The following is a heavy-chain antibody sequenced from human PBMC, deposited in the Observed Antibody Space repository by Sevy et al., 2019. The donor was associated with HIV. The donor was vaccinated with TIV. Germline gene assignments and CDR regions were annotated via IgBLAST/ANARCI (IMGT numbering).Heavy chain of an antibody. Sequence: GGSLRLSCAASGFTFSSYAMSWVRQAPGKGLEWVSAISGSGGSTYYADSVKGRFTISRDNSKNTLYLQMNSLRAEDTAAYYCAKSIAVAGGGLYYYYYMDVWGKGTTVTVSS. D-gene: IGHD6-19*01. CDR2: ISGSGGST. CDR3: AKSIAVAGGGLYYYYYMDV. CDR1: GFTFSSYA. V-gene: IGHV3-23*01. J-gene: IGHJ6*03.